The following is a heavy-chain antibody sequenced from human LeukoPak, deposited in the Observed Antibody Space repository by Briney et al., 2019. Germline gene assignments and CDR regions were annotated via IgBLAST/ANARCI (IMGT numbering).Heavy chain of an antibody. D-gene: IGHD6-19*01. Sequence: SETLSLTCTVSGGSISSYYWSWIRQPPGKGLEWIGYIYYSGSTNYNPSLKSRVTISVDTSKNQFSLKLSSVTAADTAVYYCARTGYSSDWSPSYYFDYWGQGTLVTVSS. CDR1: GGSISSYY. CDR2: IYYSGST. J-gene: IGHJ4*02. CDR3: ARTGYSSDWSPSYYFDY. V-gene: IGHV4-59*01.